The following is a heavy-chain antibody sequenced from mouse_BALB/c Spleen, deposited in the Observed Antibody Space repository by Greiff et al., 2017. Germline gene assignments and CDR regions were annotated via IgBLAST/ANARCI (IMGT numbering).Heavy chain of an antibody. J-gene: IGHJ3*01. CDR3: ARSVYYGPFAD. D-gene: IGHD1-2*01. CDR1: GYSITSDYA. V-gene: IGHV3-2*02. Sequence: EVMLVESGPGLVKPSQSLSLTCTVTGYSITSDYAWNWIRQFPGNKLEWMGYISYSGSTSYNPSLKSRISIPRDTSKNQFFLQLNSVTTEDTATYYCARSVYYGPFADWGQGTLVTVSA. CDR2: ISYSGST.